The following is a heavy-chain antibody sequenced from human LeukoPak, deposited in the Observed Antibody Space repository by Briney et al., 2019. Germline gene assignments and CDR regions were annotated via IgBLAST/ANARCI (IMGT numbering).Heavy chain of an antibody. Sequence: GGSLRLSCAASGFTFSSYGMHWVRQAPGKGLEWVAFIRYDGSNKYYADSVKGRFTISRDNSKNTLYLQMNSLRAEDTAEYYCARERFGELLPTDYWGQGTLVTVSS. J-gene: IGHJ4*02. V-gene: IGHV3-30*02. CDR3: ARERFGELLPTDY. CDR1: GFTFSSYG. CDR2: IRYDGSNK. D-gene: IGHD3-10*01.